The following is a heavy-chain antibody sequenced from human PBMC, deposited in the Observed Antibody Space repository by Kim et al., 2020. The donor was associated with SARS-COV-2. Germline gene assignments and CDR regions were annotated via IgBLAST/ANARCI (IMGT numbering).Heavy chain of an antibody. J-gene: IGHJ6*02. Sequence: GGSLRLSCAASGFTFSSYAMHWVRQAPGKGLEWVAVISYDGSNKYYADSVKGRFTISRDNSKNTLYLQMNSLRAEDTAVYYCARDRGHVYYYYGMDVWGQGTTVTVSS. CDR1: GFTFSSYA. D-gene: IGHD3-10*01. CDR2: ISYDGSNK. V-gene: IGHV3-30-3*01. CDR3: ARDRGHVYYYYGMDV.